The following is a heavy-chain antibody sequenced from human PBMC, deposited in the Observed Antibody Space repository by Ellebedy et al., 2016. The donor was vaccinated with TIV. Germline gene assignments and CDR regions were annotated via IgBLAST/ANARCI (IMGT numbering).Heavy chain of an antibody. V-gene: IGHV3-23*01. J-gene: IGHJ2*01. CDR1: GFTFSSHG. Sequence: PGGSLRLSCAASGFTFSSHGMAWVRQAPGKGLEWLSGITGGGDTTYYADSVKGRFTISRDNARNSLYLQINSLRAEDTAVYYCARETAWYFDLWGRGTLVTVSS. CDR3: ARETAWYFDL. CDR2: ITGGGDTT.